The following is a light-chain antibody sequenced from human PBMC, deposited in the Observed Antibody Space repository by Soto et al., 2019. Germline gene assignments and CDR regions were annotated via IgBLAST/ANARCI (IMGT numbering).Light chain of an antibody. V-gene: IGLV2-8*01. CDR1: SSDVGGYNY. CDR2: EVS. Sequence: QSALTQAPSASGSPGQSVTISCTGTSSDVGGYNYVSWYQQHPGKAPKLMIYEVSKRPSGVPDRFSGSKSGNTASLTVSGLQAADEADYYCSSYAGSNNFVVFGGGTKLTVL. J-gene: IGLJ2*01. CDR3: SSYAGSNNFVV.